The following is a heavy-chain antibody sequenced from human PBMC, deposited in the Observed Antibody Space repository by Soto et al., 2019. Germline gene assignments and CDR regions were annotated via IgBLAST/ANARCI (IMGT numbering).Heavy chain of an antibody. CDR2: IYHSGST. CDR3: SSGAVGYYDSSGRES. Sequence: HVQLQESGPGLVKPSGTLSLTCVVSGGSISSCNWWRWVRQPTGKGLEWIGEIYHSGSTNYNPSLKSRVTISLDKSKNQFSLKLSSVTAADTAVYYCSSGAVGYYDSSGRESWGQGTPVTVSS. CDR1: GGSISSCNW. D-gene: IGHD3-22*01. V-gene: IGHV4-4*02. J-gene: IGHJ5*02.